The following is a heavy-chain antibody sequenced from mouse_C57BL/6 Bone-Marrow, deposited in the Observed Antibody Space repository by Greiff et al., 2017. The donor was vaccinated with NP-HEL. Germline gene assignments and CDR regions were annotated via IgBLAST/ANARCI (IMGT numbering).Heavy chain of an antibody. CDR1: GFTFSSYG. J-gene: IGHJ2*01. Sequence: EVMLVESGGDLVKPGGSLKLSCAASGFTFSSYGMSWVRQTPDKRLEWVATISSGGSYTYYPDSVKGRFTISRDNAKNTLYLQMSSLKSEDTAMYYCANYYGSSLFDYWGQGTTLTVSS. D-gene: IGHD1-1*01. CDR2: ISSGGSYT. CDR3: ANYYGSSLFDY. V-gene: IGHV5-6*02.